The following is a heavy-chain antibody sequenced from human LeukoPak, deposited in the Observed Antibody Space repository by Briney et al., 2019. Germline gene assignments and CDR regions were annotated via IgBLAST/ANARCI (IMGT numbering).Heavy chain of an antibody. J-gene: IGHJ4*02. D-gene: IGHD4-17*01. CDR1: GGTFSSYA. V-gene: IGHV1-69*13. Sequence: SVQVSCKASGGTFSSYAISWVRQAPGQGLEWMGGIIPIFGTANYAQKFQGRVTITADESTSTAYMELSSLRSEDTAVYYCARAKTVTTSFFDYWGQGTLVTVSS. CDR2: IIPIFGTA. CDR3: ARAKTVTTSFFDY.